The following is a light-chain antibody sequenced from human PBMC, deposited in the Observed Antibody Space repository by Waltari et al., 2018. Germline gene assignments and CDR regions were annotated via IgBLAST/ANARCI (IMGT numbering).Light chain of an antibody. CDR1: QSVLYSSNNKNY. CDR2: WAS. J-gene: IGKJ1*01. CDR3: QQYYSTPWT. V-gene: IGKV4-1*01. Sequence: DIVMTQSPDSLAVSLGERATINCKSSQSVLYSSNNKNYLAWYQQKPGQPPKLLIYWASNRESGVPDRISGSGSGTEFTLTISSLQAEDVAVYYCQQYYSTPWTFGQGTKVEIK.